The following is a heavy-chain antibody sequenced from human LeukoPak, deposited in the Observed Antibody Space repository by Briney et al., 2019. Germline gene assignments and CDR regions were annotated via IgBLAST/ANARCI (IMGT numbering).Heavy chain of an antibody. J-gene: IGHJ4*02. Sequence: GSLRLSCAASGFTFSSYAMSWVRQAPGKGLEWIGSIYYSGSTYYNPSLKSRVTISVDTSKNQFSLKLSSVTAADTAVYYCARGIMGPQAGEYWGQGTLVTVSS. V-gene: IGHV4-39*01. CDR3: ARGIMGPQAGEY. D-gene: IGHD1-26*01. CDR1: GFTFSSYA. CDR2: IYYSGST.